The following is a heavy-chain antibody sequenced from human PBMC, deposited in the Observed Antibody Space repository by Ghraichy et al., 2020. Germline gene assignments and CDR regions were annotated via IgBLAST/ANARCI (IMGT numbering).Heavy chain of an antibody. Sequence: ASVKVSCKVSGYTLTELSMHWVRQAPGKGLEWMGGFDPEDGETIYAQKFQGRVTMTEDTSTDTAYMELSSLRSEDTAVYYCATVTGAYTGYSSGWPNDAFDIWGQGTMVTVSS. V-gene: IGHV1-24*01. CDR1: GYTLTELS. CDR2: FDPEDGET. D-gene: IGHD6-19*01. J-gene: IGHJ3*02. CDR3: ATVTGAYTGYSSGWPNDAFDI.